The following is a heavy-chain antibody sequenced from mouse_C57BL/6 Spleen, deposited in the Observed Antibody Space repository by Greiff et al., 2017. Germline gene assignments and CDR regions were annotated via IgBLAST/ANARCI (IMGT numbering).Heavy chain of an antibody. CDR3: ARSYGNYGWYFDV. CDR2: IYPGDGDT. J-gene: IGHJ1*03. Sequence: VKLQESGPELVKPGASVKISCKASGYAFSSSWMNWVKQRPGKGLEWIGRIYPGDGDTNYNGKFKGKATLTADKSSSTAYMQLSSLTSEDSAVYFCARSYGNYGWYFDVWGTGTTVTVSS. D-gene: IGHD2-1*01. CDR1: GYAFSSSW. V-gene: IGHV1-82*01.